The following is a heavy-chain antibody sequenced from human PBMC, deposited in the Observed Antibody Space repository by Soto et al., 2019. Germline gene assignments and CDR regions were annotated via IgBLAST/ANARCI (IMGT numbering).Heavy chain of an antibody. CDR2: IYYSGTT. CDR3: ARREIQGHIAY. Sequence: QVQLQESGPGLVKPSDTLSLTCAVSGYSISSSNWWGWIRQPPGKGLEWIGYIYYSGTTYYNPSLKTRVTMSVDASQTQFSLKLTCVTAVDTAVYYCARREIQGHIAYWGQGTLVTVSS. V-gene: IGHV4-28*01. CDR1: GYSISSSNW. D-gene: IGHD1-26*01. J-gene: IGHJ4*02.